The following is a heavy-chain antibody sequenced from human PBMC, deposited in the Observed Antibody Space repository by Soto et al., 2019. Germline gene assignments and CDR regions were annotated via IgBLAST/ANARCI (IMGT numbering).Heavy chain of an antibody. Sequence: QVQLVQSGAEVKRAGSSVKVSCKASEGTFRNYAISWVRQAPGQGLEWMGGIIPKFGSKNSAQKFQGRVTITPDESTTTAYMELSSLRAEDTAVYYCAREIVQAVAGDYYYYYGMDVWGQGTTVNVSS. D-gene: IGHD6-19*01. CDR1: EGTFRNYA. CDR3: AREIVQAVAGDYYYYYGMDV. V-gene: IGHV1-69*01. J-gene: IGHJ6*02. CDR2: IIPKFGSK.